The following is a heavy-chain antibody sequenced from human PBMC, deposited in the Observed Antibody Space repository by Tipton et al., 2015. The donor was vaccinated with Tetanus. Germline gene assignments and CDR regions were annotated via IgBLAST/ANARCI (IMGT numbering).Heavy chain of an antibody. D-gene: IGHD3-3*01. CDR3: ARIHDFWSGYFDF. Sequence: TLSLTCTVSGSSISRSGHYWTWIRQPPGKEPEWVGYILYKGGTNYNPSLKSRVIISADASKNQFSLKLSSVTAADTAVYYCARIHDFWSGYFDFWGQGTLVSVSS. CDR2: ILYKGGT. V-gene: IGHV4-61*08. J-gene: IGHJ4*02. CDR1: GSSISRSGHY.